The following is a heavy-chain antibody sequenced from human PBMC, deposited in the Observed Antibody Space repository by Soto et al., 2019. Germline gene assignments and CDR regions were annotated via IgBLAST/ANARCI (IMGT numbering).Heavy chain of an antibody. J-gene: IGHJ6*02. D-gene: IGHD1-20*01. Sequence: QVQLQESGPGLVKPSGTLSLTCDVSDGSISSSDWWSWVRQPPGKGLEWIGEIFHTGSANYNPSLKSRVTISVDKSKNQFSLKLYSVTAADTAVYYCARDRRPGPYNYYFCGMDVWGQGTTVTVSS. CDR3: ARDRRPGPYNYYFCGMDV. CDR1: DGSISSSDW. CDR2: IFHTGSA. V-gene: IGHV4-4*02.